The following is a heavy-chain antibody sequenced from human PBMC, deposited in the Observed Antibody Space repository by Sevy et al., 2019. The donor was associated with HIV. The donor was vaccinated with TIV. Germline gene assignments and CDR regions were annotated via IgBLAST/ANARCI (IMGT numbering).Heavy chain of an antibody. J-gene: IGHJ6*02. CDR3: AKNRPPGGSYFSRHGMDV. D-gene: IGHD1-26*01. V-gene: IGHV3-30*18. CDR1: GFTFGIYD. Sequence: GGSLRLSCAASGFTFGIYDMHWVRQAPGKGLEWVAIISYDGSYRYYADSVRGRFSMSRDNSKNTMYLQISGLSIEDTAVYYCAKNRPPGGSYFSRHGMDVWGRGTTVTVSS. CDR2: ISYDGSYR.